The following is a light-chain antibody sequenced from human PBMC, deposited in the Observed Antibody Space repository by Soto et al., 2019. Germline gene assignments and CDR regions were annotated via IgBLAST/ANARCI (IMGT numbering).Light chain of an antibody. CDR1: PSISDT. Sequence: EVVMTRSPATLSVSPGGRATLSCRTRPSISDTLAWYQQKPGQAPRLLIYGASSRATGIPDRFSGSGSGTEFTLTISRLEPEDFAVYYCQQYVRSPWTFGQGTKVDIK. CDR3: QQYVRSPWT. CDR2: GAS. V-gene: IGKV3-20*01. J-gene: IGKJ1*01.